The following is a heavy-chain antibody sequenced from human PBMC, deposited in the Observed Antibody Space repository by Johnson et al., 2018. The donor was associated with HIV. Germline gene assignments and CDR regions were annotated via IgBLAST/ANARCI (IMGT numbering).Heavy chain of an antibody. CDR1: GFTFRSYA. CDR2: ISYDGSNK. J-gene: IGHJ3*02. V-gene: IGHV3-30*04. CDR3: ARDATYYYDSSGYHDAFDI. Sequence: QVQLVESGGGVVQPGRSLRLSCAASGFTFRSYAIHWVRQAPGKGLEWVAVISYDGSNKYYADSVKGRFTISRDNSKNTLYLQMNSLRAEDTAVYYCARDATYYYDSSGYHDAFDIWGQGTMVTVSS. D-gene: IGHD3-22*01.